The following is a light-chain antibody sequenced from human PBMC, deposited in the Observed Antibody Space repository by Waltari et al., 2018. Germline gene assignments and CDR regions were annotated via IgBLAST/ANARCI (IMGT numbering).Light chain of an antibody. CDR3: QQLNSYPPT. V-gene: IGKV3-20*01. CDR2: DAS. J-gene: IGKJ4*01. Sequence: EIVLTQSPGTLSLSPGERATLPCRASQSITSNYLAWYQQRPGQAPRLLIYDASTRATGIPDRFSGSGSGTNFTLTISRLEPEDFAVYYCQQLNSYPPTFGGGTKVEIK. CDR1: QSITSNY.